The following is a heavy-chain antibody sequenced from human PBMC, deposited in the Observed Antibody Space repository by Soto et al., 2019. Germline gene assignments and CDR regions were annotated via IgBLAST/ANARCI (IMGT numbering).Heavy chain of an antibody. Sequence: VPLVESGGGLIQPGGSLRLSCVVSGFTVSSNYMSWVRQAPGKGLEWVSVIYSGGITHYADSVKGRFTISRDNSKNTLYLQMNSLRAEDTAVYYCARGILRGTYYFDYWGQGTLVTVSS. V-gene: IGHV3-53*01. D-gene: IGHD1-26*01. CDR1: GFTVSSNY. J-gene: IGHJ4*02. CDR3: ARGILRGTYYFDY. CDR2: IYSGGIT.